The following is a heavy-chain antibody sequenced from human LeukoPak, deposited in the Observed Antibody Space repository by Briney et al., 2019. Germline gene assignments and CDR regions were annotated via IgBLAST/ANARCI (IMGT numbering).Heavy chain of an antibody. D-gene: IGHD3-9*01. CDR3: ASLTYYDILTGYQYYFDY. Sequence: SETLSLTCAVYGGSFSGYYWSWIRQPPGKGLEWIGEINHSGSTNYNPSLKSRVTISVDTSKNQFSLKLSSVTAADTAVYYCASLTYYDILTGYQYYFDYWGQGTLVTVSS. V-gene: IGHV4-34*01. CDR1: GGSFSGYY. J-gene: IGHJ4*02. CDR2: INHSGST.